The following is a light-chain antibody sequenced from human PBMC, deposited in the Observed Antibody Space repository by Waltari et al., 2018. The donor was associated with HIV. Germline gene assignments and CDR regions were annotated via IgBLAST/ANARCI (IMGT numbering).Light chain of an antibody. J-gene: IGKJ1*01. Sequence: DIQMTQSPSTLSASVGARVTSPCRATHSVRTSLAWYQQKHGRSPKLLIYKASTLETEVPSRFSGSGSGTEFNLTISGLLSVDFATYYCLQYEGDTRTFGRGTTV. CDR2: KAS. V-gene: IGKV1-5*03. CDR3: LQYEGDTRT. CDR1: HSVRTS.